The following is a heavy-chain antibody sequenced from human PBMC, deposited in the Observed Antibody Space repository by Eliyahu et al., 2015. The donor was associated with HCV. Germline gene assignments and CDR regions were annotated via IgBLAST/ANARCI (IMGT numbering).Heavy chain of an antibody. J-gene: IGHJ4*02. CDR1: GFTFRTYA. CDR3: ARDWDYINY. D-gene: IGHD3/OR15-3a*01. V-gene: IGHV3-23*01. Sequence: EVQLLESGGGLVQPGGSLXLSCAASGFTFRTYAMGRGRRAPGKGLEWVSGIGGNGGTSHYADSVKGRFTISRDDFKNTLYLELNSLRAGDTAVYYCARDWDYINYWGQGTLVTVSS. CDR2: IGGNGGTS.